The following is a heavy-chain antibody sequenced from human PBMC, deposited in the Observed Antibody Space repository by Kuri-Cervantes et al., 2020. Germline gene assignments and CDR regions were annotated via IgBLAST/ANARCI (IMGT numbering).Heavy chain of an antibody. CDR3: ASRDQLYGDYGY. V-gene: IGHV1-2*02. J-gene: IGHJ4*02. CDR2: INPNSGDT. D-gene: IGHD4-17*01. CDR1: GYTFTGYY. Sequence: ASVKVSCKASGYTFTGYYIHWVRQAPGQGLEWMGWINPNSGDTNYAQKFQGRVTMTRDTSISTAYMELSSLRSDDTAVYYCASRDQLYGDYGYWGQGTLVTVSS.